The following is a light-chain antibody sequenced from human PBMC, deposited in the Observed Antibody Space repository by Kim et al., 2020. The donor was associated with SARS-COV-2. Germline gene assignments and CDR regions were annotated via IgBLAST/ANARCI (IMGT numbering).Light chain of an antibody. CDR2: HDS. V-gene: IGLV3-21*03. CDR1: NIGSKS. CDR3: QVWDSRTDHYV. Sequence: SYELTQPPSVSVAPGKTASITCGGNNIGSKSVHWYQQRPGQAPVLVVYHDSDRPSGIPERFSGSNSENTATLTISRVEAGDEADYYCQVWDSRTDHYVCG. J-gene: IGLJ1*01.